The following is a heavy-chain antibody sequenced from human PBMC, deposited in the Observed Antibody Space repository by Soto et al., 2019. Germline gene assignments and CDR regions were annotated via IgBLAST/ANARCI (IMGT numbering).Heavy chain of an antibody. Sequence: EVQLVESGGGMVQPGGSLSLSCAASGFTFSSYSMNWVRQATGKGLEWVSSISCSTSYIYYADSVKGRFTISRDNANNSLYLQMNSLIAEDTAVYYCARVVDYCDPYYYYGMDVWGQGTTVTVSS. CDR1: GFTFSSYS. J-gene: IGHJ6*02. V-gene: IGHV3-21*01. CDR2: ISCSTSYI. CDR3: ARVVDYCDPYYYYGMDV. D-gene: IGHD3-22*01.